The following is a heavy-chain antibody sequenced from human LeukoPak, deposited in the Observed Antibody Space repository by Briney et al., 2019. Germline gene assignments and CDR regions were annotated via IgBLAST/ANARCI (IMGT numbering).Heavy chain of an antibody. CDR2: VHLDGRT. CDR1: GGSVSSTNW. V-gene: IGHV4-4*02. CDR3: AREGGFYRPLDY. Sequence: PSETLSLTCGVSGGSVSSTNWWTWIRQPPGKGLEWIGEVHLDGRTNFNPSLKSRLTMSVDLSENHVSLKLASVTAADTAVYYCAREGGFYRPLDYSGQGTLVTVSS. D-gene: IGHD6-25*01. J-gene: IGHJ4*02.